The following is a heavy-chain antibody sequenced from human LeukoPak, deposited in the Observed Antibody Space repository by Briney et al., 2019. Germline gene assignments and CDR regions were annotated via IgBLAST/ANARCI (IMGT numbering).Heavy chain of an antibody. CDR2: IWYDGSNK. D-gene: IGHD3-16*02. CDR3: AREGLGELSFLDY. CDR1: RFTFSSYG. J-gene: IGHJ4*02. Sequence: GRSLRLSCAASRFTFSSYGMHWVRQAPGKGLEWVAVIWYDGSNKYYADSVKGRFTTSRDNSKNTLYLQMNSLRAEDTAVYYCAREGLGELSFLDYWGQGTLVTVSS. V-gene: IGHV3-33*01.